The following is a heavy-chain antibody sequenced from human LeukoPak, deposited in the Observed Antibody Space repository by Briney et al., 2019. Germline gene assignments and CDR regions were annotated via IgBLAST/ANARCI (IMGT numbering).Heavy chain of an antibody. CDR3: ARAGYCSSTSCYTVRAYYYYGMDV. J-gene: IGHJ6*02. CDR1: GYTFTSYY. CDR2: INPSGGST. V-gene: IGHV1-46*01. D-gene: IGHD2-2*02. Sequence: GASVKVSCKASGYTFTSYYMHWVRQAPGQGLEWMGIINPSGGSTSYAQKFQGRVTMTRDTSTSTVYVELSSLRSGDTAVYYCARAGYCSSTSCYTVRAYYYYGMDVWGQGTTVTVSS.